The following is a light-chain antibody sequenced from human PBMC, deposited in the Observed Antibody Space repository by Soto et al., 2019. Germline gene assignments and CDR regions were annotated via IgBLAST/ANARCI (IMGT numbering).Light chain of an antibody. CDR2: DAS. V-gene: IGKV1-5*01. CDR1: QSISSW. Sequence: DIQMTQSPSTLSASVGDRVTITCRASQSISSWLAWYQQKPGKAPKLLIYDASSLESGVPSRFSGSGSGTEFTLTISSLQPDDFVTYYCKQYHSYLFTFGPGTKVDIK. CDR3: KQYHSYLFT. J-gene: IGKJ3*01.